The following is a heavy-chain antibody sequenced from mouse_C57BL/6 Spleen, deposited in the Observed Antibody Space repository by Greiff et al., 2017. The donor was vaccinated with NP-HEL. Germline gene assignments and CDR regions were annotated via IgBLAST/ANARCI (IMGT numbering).Heavy chain of an antibody. D-gene: IGHD2-4*01. J-gene: IGHJ4*01. CDR2: IHPNSGST. V-gene: IGHV1-64*01. CDR3: ARDRDYDDAMDY. CDR1: GYTFTSYW. Sequence: QVQLQQPGAELVKPGASVKLSCKASGYTFTSYWMHWVKQRPGQGLEWIGMIHPNSGSTNYNEKFKSKATLTVDKSSSTAYMQLSSLTSEDSAVYYCARDRDYDDAMDYWGQGTSVTVSS.